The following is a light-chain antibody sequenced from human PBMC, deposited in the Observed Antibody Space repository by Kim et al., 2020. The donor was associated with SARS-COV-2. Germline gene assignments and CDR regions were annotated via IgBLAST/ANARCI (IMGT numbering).Light chain of an antibody. CDR1: SSDVGAYNY. Sequence: QSALTQPPSASGPPGQSVAISCTGTSSDVGAYNYVSWYQQHPGKAPKLMIYELDKRPSGVPDRFSGSKSGNTASLTVSGLQAEDEADYYFSSYAGSNNVVFGGGTQLTVL. J-gene: IGLJ2*01. V-gene: IGLV2-8*01. CDR3: SSYAGSNNVV. CDR2: ELD.